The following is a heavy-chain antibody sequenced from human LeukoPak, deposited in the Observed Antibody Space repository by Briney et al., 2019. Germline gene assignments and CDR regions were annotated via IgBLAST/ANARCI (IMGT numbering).Heavy chain of an antibody. CDR2: ISGSSGTI. V-gene: IGHV3-48*04. CDR3: ARGQGDFWSGSYYYYYMDV. CDR1: GFTFSGYS. D-gene: IGHD3-3*01. J-gene: IGHJ6*03. Sequence: TGGSLRLSCAASGFTFSGYSMNWVRQAPGKGLEWVSYISGSSGTIYNADSVTGRFTISRDNAKNSLYLEMNGLRAEDTALYYCARGQGDFWSGSYYYYYMDVWGKGTTVTVSS.